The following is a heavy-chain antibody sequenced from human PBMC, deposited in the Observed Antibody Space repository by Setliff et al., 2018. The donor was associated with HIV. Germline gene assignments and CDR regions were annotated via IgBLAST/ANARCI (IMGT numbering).Heavy chain of an antibody. Sequence: PSETLSLTCSVSGGSIRSGGYYWSWIRQHPGKGLEWIGYIYYSGSTYYSPSLKSRVTISEDTSKNQFSLKMRSVTAADTAVYYCATSPAGEILGSRPFYFDYWGQGTLVTVSS. CDR1: GGSIRSGGYY. CDR2: IYYSGST. D-gene: IGHD3-10*01. V-gene: IGHV4-31*03. J-gene: IGHJ4*02. CDR3: ATSPAGEILGSRPFYFDY.